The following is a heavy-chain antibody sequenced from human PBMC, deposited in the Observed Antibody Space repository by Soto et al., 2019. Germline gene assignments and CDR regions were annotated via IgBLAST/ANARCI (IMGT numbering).Heavy chain of an antibody. J-gene: IGHJ5*02. CDR3: AGDSSPIYDLWSRYWNWFDP. Sequence: GGSLRLSCAASGFTFSSYWMSWVRQAPGKGLEWMANIKQDGSEKYYVDSVKGRFTISRDNAKNSLYLQMNSLRAEDTAVYYCAGDSSPIYDLWSRYWNWFDPWGQGTLVTVSS. D-gene: IGHD3-3*01. V-gene: IGHV3-7*01. CDR1: GFTFSSYW. CDR2: IKQDGSEK.